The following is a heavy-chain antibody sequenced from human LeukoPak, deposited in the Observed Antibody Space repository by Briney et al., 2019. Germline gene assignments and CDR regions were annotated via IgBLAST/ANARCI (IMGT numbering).Heavy chain of an antibody. J-gene: IGHJ4*02. CDR2: IRYDGTNK. V-gene: IGHV3-30*02. CDR3: VRDDILTGYPTPFDY. Sequence: GGSLRLSCAASGFTFSSYGMHWVRQAPGKGLEWVAFIRYDGTNKYYAESVKGRFTISRDNSKNTLYVQMNSLRAEDTALYYCVRDDILTGYPTPFDYWGQGTLVTVSS. D-gene: IGHD3-9*01. CDR1: GFTFSSYG.